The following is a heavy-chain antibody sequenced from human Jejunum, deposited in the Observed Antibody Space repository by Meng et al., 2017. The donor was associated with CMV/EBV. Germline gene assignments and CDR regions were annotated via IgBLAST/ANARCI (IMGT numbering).Heavy chain of an antibody. D-gene: IGHD3-16*01. CDR2: FHPGGTT. CDR1: GGPISGYD. CDR3: ARECVGEAYDCQWNYWFNP. J-gene: IGHJ5*02. V-gene: IGHV4-4*07. Sequence: QVQLTGSGPGLVRPWETLSLTCRVFGGPISGYDWSWVRKPAGKRLEWIGRFHPGGTTNYNPSLENRITVSVDSSKNQFFLKLTSVTAADTAIYYCARECVGEAYDCQWNYWFNPWGRGTLVTVSS.